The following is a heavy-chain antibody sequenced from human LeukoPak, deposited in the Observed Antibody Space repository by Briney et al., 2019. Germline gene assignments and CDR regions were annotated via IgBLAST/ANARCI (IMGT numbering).Heavy chain of an antibody. D-gene: IGHD3-9*01. CDR2: FDPEDGET. V-gene: IGHV1-24*01. Sequence: ASVKVSCKVSGYTLTELSMHWVRQAPGKGLEWMGGFDPEDGETIYAQKFQGRVTMTEDTSISTAYMELSRLRSDDTAVYYCARGVTIFWPSYNYFDYWGQGTLVTVSS. CDR3: ARGVTIFWPSYNYFDY. CDR1: GYTLTELS. J-gene: IGHJ4*02.